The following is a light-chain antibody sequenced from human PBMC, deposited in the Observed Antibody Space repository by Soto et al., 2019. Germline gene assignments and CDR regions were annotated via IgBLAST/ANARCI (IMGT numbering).Light chain of an antibody. CDR1: QSVSSN. CDR2: GAS. Sequence: EIVMTQSPATVSVSPGERATLSCRASQSVSSNLAWYQQKPGQPPRLLIYGASTRATGFPARFSGSGSGTEFTLTISSLQSEDFAVYYCQQYNNSPRTFGQGTKVEIK. CDR3: QQYNNSPRT. J-gene: IGKJ1*01. V-gene: IGKV3-15*01.